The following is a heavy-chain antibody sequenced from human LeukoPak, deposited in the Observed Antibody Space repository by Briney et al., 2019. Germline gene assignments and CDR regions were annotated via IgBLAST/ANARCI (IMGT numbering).Heavy chain of an antibody. Sequence: SETLSLTCTVSGGSISSYYWSWIRQPPGKGLEWIGYIYYSGSTNYNPSLKSRVTISVDTSNNQCSLKLSSVTAADTPVYYCARGPLRRFLEWSPLDYWGQGTLVTVSS. CDR1: GGSISSYY. CDR3: ARGPLRRFLEWSPLDY. J-gene: IGHJ4*02. D-gene: IGHD3-3*01. V-gene: IGHV4-59*01. CDR2: IYYSGST.